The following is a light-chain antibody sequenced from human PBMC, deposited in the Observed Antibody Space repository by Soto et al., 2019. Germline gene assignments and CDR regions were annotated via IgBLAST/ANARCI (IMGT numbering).Light chain of an antibody. V-gene: IGKV1-39*01. Sequence: DIPMTQSPSSLSASVGDRVTITCRASQSISSYLNWYQQKPGKAPKLLIYAASSLHSGVPSRFSGSGSGTDFTRNISSLQPEDFATYDCQQSYSTPLFGPGTKVDI. J-gene: IGKJ3*01. CDR3: QQSYSTPL. CDR2: AAS. CDR1: QSISSY.